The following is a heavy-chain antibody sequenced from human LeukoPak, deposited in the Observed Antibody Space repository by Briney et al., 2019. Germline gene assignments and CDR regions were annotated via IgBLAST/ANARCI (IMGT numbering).Heavy chain of an antibody. CDR3: ARNFYETTGFYYDAFDI. CDR2: IRSSGSLI. J-gene: IGHJ3*02. Sequence: GGSLRLSCAASGFTFSGYNMNWVRQAPGKGLERVAFIRSSGSLIYYAESVKGRFTISRDNSRNSLYLQMNSLRVEDTAVYYCARNFYETTGFYYDAFDIRGQGTAVTVSS. CDR1: GFTFSGYN. V-gene: IGHV3-48*04. D-gene: IGHD3-22*01.